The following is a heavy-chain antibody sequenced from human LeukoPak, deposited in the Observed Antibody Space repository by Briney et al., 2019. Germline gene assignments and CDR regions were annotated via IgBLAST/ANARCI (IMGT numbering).Heavy chain of an antibody. D-gene: IGHD3-22*01. CDR1: GFRFKNYA. J-gene: IGHJ4*02. CDR2: ISGSGGST. V-gene: IGHV3-23*01. CDR3: AKAMSNYYDSSGPFDY. Sequence: GGSLRLSCAASGFRFKNYAMAWVRQPPGKGLEWVSAISGSGGSTYYADSVKGRFTISRDNSKNTLYLQMNSLRAEDTAVYYCAKAMSNYYDSSGPFDYWGQGTLVTVSS.